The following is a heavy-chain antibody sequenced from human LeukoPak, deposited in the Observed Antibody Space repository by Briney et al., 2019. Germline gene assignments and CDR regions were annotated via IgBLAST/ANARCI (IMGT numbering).Heavy chain of an antibody. V-gene: IGHV3-21*01. D-gene: IGHD3-10*01. CDR2: ISSSSSYI. CDR3: ARDRGYYGSGSHY. J-gene: IGHJ4*02. CDR1: GFTLSSHS. Sequence: GGSLRLSCAASGFTLSSHSMNWVRQAPGKGLEWVASISSSSSYIYYADSVKGRFTISRDNAKNSLYLQMNSLRAEDTAVYYCARDRGYYGSGSHYWGQGTLVTVSS.